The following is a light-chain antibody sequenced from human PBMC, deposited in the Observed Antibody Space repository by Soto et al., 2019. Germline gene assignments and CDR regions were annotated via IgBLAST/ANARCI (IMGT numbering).Light chain of an antibody. CDR2: DVI. CDR1: SRDVGGYNY. Sequence: QSALTQPRSVSGSPGQSVTISCTGTSRDVGGYNYVSWYQQEPGKAPKLMIYDVIKRPSGVPDRFSGSKSDNAASLTISGLQAEDEADYYCCSYGGSYSYVFGTGTKLTVL. V-gene: IGLV2-11*01. J-gene: IGLJ1*01. CDR3: CSYGGSYSYV.